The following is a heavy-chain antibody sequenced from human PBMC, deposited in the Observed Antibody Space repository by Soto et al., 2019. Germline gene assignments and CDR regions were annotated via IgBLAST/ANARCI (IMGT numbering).Heavy chain of an antibody. CDR2: ISWDGGIT. Sequence: HPGGSLRLSCAASGFSFEDYTMHWVRQGPGKGPEWISLISWDGGITDYSDSVKGRFISSRDNSKNSLFLEMNSLTSEDAAMYFCARDSYDLLTGHKRYFDFWGQGTLVTVSS. J-gene: IGHJ4*02. D-gene: IGHD3-9*01. CDR3: ARDSYDLLTGHKRYFDF. V-gene: IGHV3-43*01. CDR1: GFSFEDYT.